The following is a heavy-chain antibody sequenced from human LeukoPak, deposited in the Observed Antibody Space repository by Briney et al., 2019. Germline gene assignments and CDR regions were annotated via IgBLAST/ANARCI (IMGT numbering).Heavy chain of an antibody. CDR3: ANGGNVVPWWYFDS. D-gene: IGHD2-8*02. Sequence: GGSLRLSCAVSGFTISSYAMSWVRQAPGKGLEWVSSISGSGSSTYYADSVKGRFTISRDNSKNTLYLQMNSLRAGDTAVYYCANGGNVVPWWYFDSWGQGTLVTVSS. J-gene: IGHJ4*02. CDR1: GFTISSYA. V-gene: IGHV3-23*01. CDR2: ISGSGSST.